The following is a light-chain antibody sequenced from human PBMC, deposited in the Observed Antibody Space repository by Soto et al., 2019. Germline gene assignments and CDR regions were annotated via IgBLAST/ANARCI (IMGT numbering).Light chain of an antibody. J-gene: IGKJ1*01. V-gene: IGKV3-20*01. CDR3: LQYGSSPWT. Sequence: EIVLTQSPGTLSLSPGERATLSCRASQSVSSSYLAWYQQKPGQAPRLLIYGASSRATGIPDRFSGSGSGTDFPLTISRLEPEDFAVYYCLQYGSSPWTFGQGTKVEIK. CDR2: GAS. CDR1: QSVSSSY.